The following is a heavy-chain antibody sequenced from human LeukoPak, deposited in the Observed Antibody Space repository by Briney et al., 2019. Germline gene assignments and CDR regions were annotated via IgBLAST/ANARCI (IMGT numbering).Heavy chain of an antibody. CDR1: GGSFSGYY. D-gene: IGHD1-7*01. CDR2: INHSGST. CDR3: ARVGWNYYFDY. V-gene: IGHV4-34*01. Sequence: SETLSLTCAVYGGSFSGYYWSWIRQPPGKGLEWIGEINHSGSTNYNPSLKSRVTISVDRSKNQFSLKLSSVTAADTAVYYCARVGWNYYFDYWGQGTLVTVSS. J-gene: IGHJ4*02.